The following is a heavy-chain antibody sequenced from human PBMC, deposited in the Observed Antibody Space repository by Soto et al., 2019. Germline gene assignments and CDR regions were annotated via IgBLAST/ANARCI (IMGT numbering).Heavy chain of an antibody. Sequence: QVQLVESGGGVVQPGRSLRLSRAASGFTFSSYGMHWVRQAPGKGLEWVAVISYDGSNKYYADSVKGRFTISRDNSKNTLYLQMNSLRAEDTAVYYCAKDQIHSGSYKWDYLDDYWGQGTLVTVSS. CDR2: ISYDGSNK. CDR3: AKDQIHSGSYKWDYLDDY. J-gene: IGHJ4*02. D-gene: IGHD1-26*01. V-gene: IGHV3-30*18. CDR1: GFTFSSYG.